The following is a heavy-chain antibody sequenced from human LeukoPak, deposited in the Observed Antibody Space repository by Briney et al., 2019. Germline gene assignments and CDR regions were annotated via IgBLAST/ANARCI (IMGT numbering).Heavy chain of an antibody. CDR2: ISAYNGNT. CDR3: ARRPTKVGATTGVFDY. D-gene: IGHD1-26*01. Sequence: ASVKVSCKASGYTFTSYGISWVRQAPGQGLEWMGWISAYNGNTNYAQKLQGRVTMTTDTSTSTAYMELRSLRSDDTAVYYCARRPTKVGATTGVFDYWGQGTLVTVSS. CDR1: GYTFTSYG. J-gene: IGHJ4*02. V-gene: IGHV1-18*01.